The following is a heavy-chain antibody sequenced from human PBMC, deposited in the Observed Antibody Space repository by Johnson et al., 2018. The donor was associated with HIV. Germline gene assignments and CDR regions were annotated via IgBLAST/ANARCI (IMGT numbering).Heavy chain of an antibody. CDR1: GFTVSGDY. Sequence: VQLVESGGGLVQPGGSLRLSCAASGFTVSGDYMSWVRQAPGKGLEWVSVIYSGGSTYHADSVKGRFTISRDNSKNTVYLQMHSLRGEDTAVYYCARGYILTGYSGVFDMWGQGTMVTVSS. CDR3: ARGYILTGYSGVFDM. V-gene: IGHV3-66*01. CDR2: IYSGGST. J-gene: IGHJ3*02. D-gene: IGHD3-9*01.